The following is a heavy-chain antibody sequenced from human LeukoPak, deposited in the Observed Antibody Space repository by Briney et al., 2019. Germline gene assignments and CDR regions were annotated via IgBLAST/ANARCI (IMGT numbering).Heavy chain of an antibody. J-gene: IGHJ4*02. CDR2: INPSGGST. Sequence: ASVKVSCKASGYTFTSYYMHWVRQPPGQGLDWMGIINPSGGSTSYAQKFQGRVTMTRDTSTSTVYMELSSLRSEDTAVYYCARDYDVSGREGYSSGWYVGSCIYWGQGTLVTVSS. CDR3: ARDYDVSGREGYSSGWYVGSCIY. V-gene: IGHV1-46*01. CDR1: GYTFTSYY. D-gene: IGHD6-19*01.